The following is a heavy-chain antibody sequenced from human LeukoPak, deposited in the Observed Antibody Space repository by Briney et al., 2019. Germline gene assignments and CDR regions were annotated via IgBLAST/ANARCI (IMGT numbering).Heavy chain of an antibody. Sequence: GESLKISCKASGYSFTTYWIGWVRQVPGKGLEWVGIIYPADSTAKYSPSFQGQVTISVDKSISTAYLQWSRLEASDTAVFYCARQLVVPAAFDYWGQGTLVTVSS. V-gene: IGHV5-51*01. D-gene: IGHD2-2*01. CDR3: ARQLVVPAAFDY. CDR2: IYPADSTA. J-gene: IGHJ4*02. CDR1: GYSFTTYW.